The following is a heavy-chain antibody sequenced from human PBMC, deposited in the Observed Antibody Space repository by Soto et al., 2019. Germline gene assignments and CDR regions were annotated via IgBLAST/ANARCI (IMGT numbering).Heavy chain of an antibody. CDR1: GFTFSSYA. J-gene: IGHJ3*02. D-gene: IGHD3-22*01. V-gene: IGHV3-23*01. CDR3: AKDSPYYDSSGYYPDAFDI. Sequence: GGSLRLSCAASGFTFSSYAMGWVRQAPGKGLEWVSAISGSGGSTYYADSVKGRFTISRDNSKNTLYLQMNSLRAEDTAVYYCAKDSPYYDSSGYYPDAFDIWGQGTMVTVSS. CDR2: ISGSGGST.